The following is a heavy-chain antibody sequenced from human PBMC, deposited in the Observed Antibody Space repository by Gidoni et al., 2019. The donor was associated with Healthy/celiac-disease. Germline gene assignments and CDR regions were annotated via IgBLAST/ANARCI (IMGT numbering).Heavy chain of an antibody. CDR3: AIIQLWLRGNAGSDYYGMDV. CDR1: GGTFSSYA. J-gene: IGHJ6*02. V-gene: IGHV1-69*01. D-gene: IGHD5-18*01. CDR2: IIPIFGTA. Sequence: QVQLVQSGAEVKKPGSSVKVSCKASGGTFSSYAISWVRQAPGQGLEWMGGIIPIFGTANYAQKFQGRVTITADESTSTAYMELSSLRSEDTAVYYCAIIQLWLRGNAGSDYYGMDVWGQGTTVTVSS.